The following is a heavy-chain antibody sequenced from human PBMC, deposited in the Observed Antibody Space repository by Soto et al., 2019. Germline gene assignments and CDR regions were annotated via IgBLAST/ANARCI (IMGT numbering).Heavy chain of an antibody. CDR2: ISYDGSNK. J-gene: IGHJ6*03. V-gene: IGHV3-30*18. D-gene: IGHD2-2*01. Sequence: QVQLVESGGGVVQPGRSLRLSCAASGFTFSSYGMHWVRQAPGKGLEWVAVISYDGSNKYYADSVKGRFTISSDNSKNTLYLQMNSLRAEDTAVYYCAKDIGDIVVVPADYMDVWGKGTTVTVSS. CDR1: GFTFSSYG. CDR3: AKDIGDIVVVPADYMDV.